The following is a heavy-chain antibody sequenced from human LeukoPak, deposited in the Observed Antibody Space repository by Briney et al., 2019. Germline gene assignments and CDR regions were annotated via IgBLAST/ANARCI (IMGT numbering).Heavy chain of an antibody. V-gene: IGHV4-38-2*02. D-gene: IGHD2-2*01. J-gene: IGHJ5*02. CDR1: GYSISNGYY. CDR3: ARLICSTTNCHNWFDP. CDR2: IYHSGST. Sequence: SETLSLTCTVSGYSISNGYYWGWIRQPPGKGLEWIGSIYHSGSTCYNPSLKSRVTISIDTSKNQFSLKLSSVTAADTAVYYCARLICSTTNCHNWFDPWGQGTLVTVSA.